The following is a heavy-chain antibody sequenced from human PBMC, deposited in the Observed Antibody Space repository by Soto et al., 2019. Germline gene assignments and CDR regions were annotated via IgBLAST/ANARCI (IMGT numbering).Heavy chain of an antibody. D-gene: IGHD2-21*02. CDR2: IIPILGIA. CDR3: ARTVEVVATAADAFDI. CDR1: GGTFSSYT. V-gene: IGHV1-69*02. Sequence: GASVKVSCKASGGTFSSYTISWVRQAPGQGLEWMGRIIPILGIANYAQKFQGRVTITADKSTSTAYMELSSLRSEDTAVYCCARTVEVVATAADAFDIWGQGTMVTVSS. J-gene: IGHJ3*02.